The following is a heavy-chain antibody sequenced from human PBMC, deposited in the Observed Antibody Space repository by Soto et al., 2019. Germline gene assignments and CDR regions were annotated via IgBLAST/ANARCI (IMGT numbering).Heavy chain of an antibody. CDR3: AGQTYCSGGGCYAEYFQH. V-gene: IGHV4-59*01. CDR1: GGSISSYY. Sequence: SETLSLTCTVSGGSISSYYWSWIRQPPGKGLEWIGYIYYSGSTNYNPSLKSRVTISVDTSKNQFSLKLSSVTAADTAVYYCAGQTYCSGGGCYAEYFQHWGQGTLVTVSS. J-gene: IGHJ1*01. CDR2: IYYSGST. D-gene: IGHD2-15*01.